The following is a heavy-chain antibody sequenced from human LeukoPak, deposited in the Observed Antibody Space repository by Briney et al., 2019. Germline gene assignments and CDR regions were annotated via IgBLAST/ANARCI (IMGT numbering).Heavy chain of an antibody. V-gene: IGHV3-30*18. CDR2: ISYDGSNK. CDR3: AKDSRPGSAQRTGFDY. D-gene: IGHD3-10*01. J-gene: IGHJ4*02. Sequence: GGSLRLSCAASGFSISSYGMQWVRQAPGKGLEWVAIISYDGSNKYYADSVKARFTVSRDKYKNTLYLQMNSLRAEDTAVYYCAKDSRPGSAQRTGFDYWGQGTLVTVSS. CDR1: GFSISSYG.